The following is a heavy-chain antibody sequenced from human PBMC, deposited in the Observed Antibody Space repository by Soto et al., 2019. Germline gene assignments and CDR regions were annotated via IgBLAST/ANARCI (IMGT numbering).Heavy chain of an antibody. V-gene: IGHV1-8*01. D-gene: IGHD7-27*01. J-gene: IGHJ6*03. CDR2: MNPNSGNT. CDR1: GYTFASYD. CDR3: ARGTGDRYYYYYMDV. Sequence: ASVKVSCKASGYTFASYDINWVRQATGQGLEWMGWMNPNSGNTGYAQKFQGRVTMTRNTSISTAYMELSSLRSEDTAVYYCARGTGDRYYYYYMDVWGKGTTVTVSS.